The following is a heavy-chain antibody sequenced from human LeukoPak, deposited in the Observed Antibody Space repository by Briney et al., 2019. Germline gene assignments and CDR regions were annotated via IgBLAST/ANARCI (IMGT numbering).Heavy chain of an antibody. CDR1: GYTFTDYY. CDR3: TRDIAVAGEPDY. D-gene: IGHD6-19*01. J-gene: IGHJ4*02. CDR2: INPNSGGT. Sequence: ASVKVSCKASGYTFTDYYMHWVRQAPGQGLEWMGWINPNSGGTNYAQNLQGRVTLTTDTSTSTAYMELRSLRSDDTAVYYCTRDIAVAGEPDYWGQGTLVTVSS. V-gene: IGHV1-2*02.